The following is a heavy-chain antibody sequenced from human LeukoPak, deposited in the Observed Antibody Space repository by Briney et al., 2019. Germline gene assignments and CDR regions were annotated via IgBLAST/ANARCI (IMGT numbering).Heavy chain of an antibody. J-gene: IGHJ5*02. CDR3: TTLSYAAAPT. Sequence: PGGSLRLSCAASGFTFSNAWMSWVRQAPGKGLEWVSRVRSETDGGTTDYAAPVQGRFTISRDDSKNTLYLQMNSLETDDTAVYYRTTLSYAAAPTWGQGTLVTVSS. V-gene: IGHV3-15*01. CDR1: GFTFSNAW. CDR2: VRSETDGGTT. D-gene: IGHD2-2*01.